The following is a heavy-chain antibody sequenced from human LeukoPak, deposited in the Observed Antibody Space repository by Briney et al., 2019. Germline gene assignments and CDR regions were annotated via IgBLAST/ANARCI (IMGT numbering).Heavy chain of an antibody. V-gene: IGHV3-23*01. CDR1: GFTFSSYA. CDR2: ISGSGTNT. J-gene: IGHJ4*02. D-gene: IGHD3-22*01. CDR3: AKARGPVISMVMFDY. Sequence: GGSLRLSCAASGFTFSSYAMTWVRQAPGKGLEWVSTISGSGTNTDYADSVKGRFTISRDNSKNTLYLQMNSLRADDTAAYYCAKARGPVISMVMFDYWGQGTLVTVSS.